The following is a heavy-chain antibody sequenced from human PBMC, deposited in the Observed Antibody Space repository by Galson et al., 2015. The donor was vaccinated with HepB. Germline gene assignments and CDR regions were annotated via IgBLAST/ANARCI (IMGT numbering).Heavy chain of an antibody. CDR3: ARCPFSDYYGSGIYYDY. CDR2: ISISSNTI. Sequence: SLRLSCAASGFPFSTYSMNWVRQAPGKGLEWVSYISISSNTIYYSDSVKGRFTVSRDNGKSSLYLRMSSLRADDTAVYYCARCPFSDYYGSGIYYDYWGHGTPVTVSS. J-gene: IGHJ4*03. CDR1: GFPFSTYS. V-gene: IGHV3-48*01. D-gene: IGHD3-10*01.